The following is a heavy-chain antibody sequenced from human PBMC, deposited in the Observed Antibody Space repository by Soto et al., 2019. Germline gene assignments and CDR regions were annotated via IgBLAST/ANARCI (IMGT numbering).Heavy chain of an antibody. CDR3: AKDRWDSSSWYYFDY. Sequence: GGSLRLSCAASGFTFDDYVMHWVRQAPGKGLEWVSGISWNRGSIGYADSVKGRFTISRDNAKNSLYLQMKSLRAEDTALYYCAKDRWDSSSWYYFDYWGQGTLVTVSS. V-gene: IGHV3-9*01. D-gene: IGHD6-13*01. CDR1: GFTFDDYV. J-gene: IGHJ4*02. CDR2: ISWNRGSI.